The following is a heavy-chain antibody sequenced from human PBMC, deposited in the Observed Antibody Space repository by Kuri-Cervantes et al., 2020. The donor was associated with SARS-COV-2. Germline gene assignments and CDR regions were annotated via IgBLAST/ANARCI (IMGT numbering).Heavy chain of an antibody. CDR2: IYHSGST. J-gene: IGHJ4*02. CDR1: GGSISSGGYS. Sequence: LRLSCAVSGGSISSGGYSWSWIRQPPGKGLEWIGYIYHSGSTNCNPSLKSRVTISVDTSKNQFSLTLNSVTAADTAVYYCAKFGPHIVAVSAPQGPFDDWGQGTLVTVSS. V-gene: IGHV4-30-2*01. CDR3: AKFGPHIVAVSAPQGPFDD. D-gene: IGHD2-21*01.